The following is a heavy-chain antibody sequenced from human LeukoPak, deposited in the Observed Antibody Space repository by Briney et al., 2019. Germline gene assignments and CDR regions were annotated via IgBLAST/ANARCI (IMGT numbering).Heavy chain of an antibody. D-gene: IGHD3-10*01. V-gene: IGHV3-30-3*01. CDR3: AKDQRENYYGSGSYYRGFGY. J-gene: IGHJ4*02. CDR1: GFTFSSYA. Sequence: PGRSLRLSCAASGFTFSSYAMHWVRQAPGKGLEWVAVISYDGSNKYYADSVKGRFTISRDNSKNTLYLQMNSLRAEDTAVYYCAKDQRENYYGSGSYYRGFGYWGQGTLVTVSS. CDR2: ISYDGSNK.